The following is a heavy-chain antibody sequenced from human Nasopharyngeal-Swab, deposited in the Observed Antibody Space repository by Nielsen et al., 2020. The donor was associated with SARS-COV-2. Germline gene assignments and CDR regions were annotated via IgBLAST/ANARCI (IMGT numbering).Heavy chain of an antibody. CDR2: LYSGGTT. D-gene: IGHD2-2*01. CDR1: DFTVSSNF. J-gene: IGHJ4*02. Sequence: GESLKISCTASDFTVSSNFMTWVRQAPGKGLEWVSLLYSGGTTYYADSVKGRFTISRDNAKNSLYLQMNSLRAEDTAVYYCARGKAGYCSSTSCYLYFDYWGQGTLVTVSS. CDR3: ARGKAGYCSSTSCYLYFDY. V-gene: IGHV3-53*01.